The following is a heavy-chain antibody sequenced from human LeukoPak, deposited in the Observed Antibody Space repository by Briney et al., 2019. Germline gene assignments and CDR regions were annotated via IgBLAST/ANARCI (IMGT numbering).Heavy chain of an antibody. Sequence: SVKVSCKASGGTFSSYAISWVRQAPGQGLEWMGGIIPIFGTANYAQKFQGRVTITADESTSTAYMELSSLRSEDTAVYYCAKDRKIRGYSGFPDAFDIWGQGTMVTVSS. D-gene: IGHD5-12*01. CDR3: AKDRKIRGYSGFPDAFDI. CDR2: IIPIFGTA. J-gene: IGHJ3*02. V-gene: IGHV1-69*13. CDR1: GGTFSSYA.